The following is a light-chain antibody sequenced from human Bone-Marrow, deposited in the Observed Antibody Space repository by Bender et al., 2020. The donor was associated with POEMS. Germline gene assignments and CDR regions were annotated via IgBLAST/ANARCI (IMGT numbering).Light chain of an antibody. CDR2: SSH. V-gene: IGLV1-44*01. CDR3: NSYTSSITYV. CDR1: SSNIGAHA. J-gene: IGLJ1*01. Sequence: QSVLTQPPSASGTPGQRVTISCSGGSSNIGAHAVNWYQHLPGTAPKLLIYSSHRRPSEVPDRFSGSRSGNTASLTISGLQAEDEADYYCNSYTSSITYVFGTGTKVTVL.